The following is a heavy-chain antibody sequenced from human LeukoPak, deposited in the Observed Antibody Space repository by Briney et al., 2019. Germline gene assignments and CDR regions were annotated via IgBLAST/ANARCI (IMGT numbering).Heavy chain of an antibody. J-gene: IGHJ4*02. CDR3: ARDDRSGYYDD. D-gene: IGHD3-22*01. Sequence: GASVKVSCKASGYTFISYGISWMRQAPGQGLEWMGWISAYNGNTNNAQKFQGRVTVTTDTSTSTAYMELRSLRSDDTAVYYCARDDRSGYYDDWGQGTLVTVSS. CDR2: ISAYNGNT. CDR1: GYTFISYG. V-gene: IGHV1-18*01.